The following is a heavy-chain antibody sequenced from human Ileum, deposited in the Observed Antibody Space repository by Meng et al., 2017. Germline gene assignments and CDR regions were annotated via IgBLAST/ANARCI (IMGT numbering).Heavy chain of an antibody. CDR2: MGLSHSRG. Sequence: EVHVVECGGGLVEAGLSLRLSCVGSSFIFDTFNLVWFGQAQGKGLVWGSSMGLSHSRGSYADSVKGRFTISRDNAKSSLYLQMNSLRAEDTAIYYCASDPNWSTNWGQGTLVTVSS. CDR1: SFIFDTFN. V-gene: IGHV3-21*04. CDR3: ASDPNWSTN. J-gene: IGHJ4*02. D-gene: IGHD1-1*01.